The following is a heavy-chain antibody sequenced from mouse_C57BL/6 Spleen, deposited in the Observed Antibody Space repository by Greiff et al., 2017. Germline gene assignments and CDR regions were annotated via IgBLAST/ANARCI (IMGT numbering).Heavy chain of an antibody. CDR2: IDPSDSYT. Sequence: QVQLQQPGAELVRPGTSVKLSCKASGYTFTSYWMHWVKQRPGQGLEWIGVIDPSDSYTNYNQKFKGKATLTVDTSSSTAYMQLSSLTSEDSAVYYCARETTVVAHFYYWGQGTTLTVSS. CDR3: ARETTVVAHFYY. V-gene: IGHV1-59*01. D-gene: IGHD1-1*01. CDR1: GYTFTSYW. J-gene: IGHJ2*01.